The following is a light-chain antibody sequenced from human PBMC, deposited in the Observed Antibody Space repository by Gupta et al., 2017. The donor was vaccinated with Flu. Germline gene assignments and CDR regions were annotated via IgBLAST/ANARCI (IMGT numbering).Light chain of an antibody. CDR3: MKALQTRRT. CDR2: LGC. J-gene: IGKJ2*01. CDR1: QSLLHSTGSNY. V-gene: IGKV2-28*01. Sequence: VMTQSPLSLPVTPGEPASISCRSSQSLLHSTGSNYLEWYSQVPGQSPQLLSDLGCNRASRVPDRFSGCGSGTDLTLKISRVEGEDVRVYYCMKALQTRRTFGQGTKMEIK.